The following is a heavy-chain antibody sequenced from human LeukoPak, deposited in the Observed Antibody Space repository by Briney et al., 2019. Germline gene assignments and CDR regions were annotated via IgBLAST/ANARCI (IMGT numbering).Heavy chain of an antibody. J-gene: IGHJ4*02. CDR3: ARDLGGTRPFYFDY. CDR2: ISGSGGST. Sequence: GGSLRLSCAASGFTFSSYAMSWVRQAPGKGLEWVSAISGSGGSTYYADSVKGRFTISRDNSKNTLYLQMNSLRAEDTAVYSCARDLGGTRPFYFDYWGQGTLVTVSS. V-gene: IGHV3-23*01. D-gene: IGHD6-19*01. CDR1: GFTFSSYA.